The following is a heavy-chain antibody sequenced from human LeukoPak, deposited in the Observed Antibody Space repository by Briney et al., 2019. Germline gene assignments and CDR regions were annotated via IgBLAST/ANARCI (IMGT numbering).Heavy chain of an antibody. CDR3: ARGDRGFDY. CDR2: IWYDGSNK. Sequence: QSGGSLRLSCAASGFTFSSYGMHWVRQAPGEGLEWVAVIWYDGSNKYYADSVKGRFTISRDNSKNTLYLQMNSLRAEDTAVYYCARGDRGFDYWGQGTLVTVSS. D-gene: IGHD3-22*01. CDR1: GFTFSSYG. J-gene: IGHJ4*02. V-gene: IGHV3-33*01.